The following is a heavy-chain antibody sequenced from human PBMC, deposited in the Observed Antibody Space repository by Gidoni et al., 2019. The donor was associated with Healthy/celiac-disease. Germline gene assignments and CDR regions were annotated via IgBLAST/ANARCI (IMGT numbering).Heavy chain of an antibody. CDR3: ARGPIDDYGDYEYFDY. CDR2: ISYDGSNK. J-gene: IGHJ4*02. D-gene: IGHD4-17*01. Sequence: QVQLVESGGGVVQPGRSLRRYCAASGVTFSSYAMHWVRQAPGKGLGWVAVISYDGSNKSYADSVKGRFTISRDNSKNTLYLQMNSLRAEDTAVYYCARGPIDDYGDYEYFDYWGQGTLVTVSS. V-gene: IGHV3-30*01. CDR1: GVTFSSYA.